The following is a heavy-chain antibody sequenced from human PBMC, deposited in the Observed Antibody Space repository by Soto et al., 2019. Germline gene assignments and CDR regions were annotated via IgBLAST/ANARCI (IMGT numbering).Heavy chain of an antibody. D-gene: IGHD3-16*01. CDR1: GGTFSSYA. J-gene: IGHJ4*02. CDR2: IIPIFGTA. V-gene: IGHV1-69*01. Sequence: QVQLVQSGAEVKKPGSSVKVSCKASGGTFSSYAISWVRQAPGQGLEWMGGIIPIFGTANYAQKFQGRVTMPADESQSTASMELTGLSSGDTAVYYCAPYLGGGDYDYVWGSYTYDYWGQGTLVTVSS. CDR3: APYLGGGDYDYVWGSYTYDY.